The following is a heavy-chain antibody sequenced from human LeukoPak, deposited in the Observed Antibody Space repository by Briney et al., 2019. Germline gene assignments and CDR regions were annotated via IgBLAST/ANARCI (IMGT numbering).Heavy chain of an antibody. CDR3: ARLPRNYYDSSGYVY. V-gene: IGHV4-39*01. CDR1: GGSISGSSYY. J-gene: IGHJ4*02. CDR2: IYYSGST. Sequence: SETLSLTCTVSGGSISGSSYYWGWIRQPPGKGLEWIGSIYYSGSTYYNPSLKSRVTISVDTSKNQFSLKLSSVTAADTAVYYCARLPRNYYDSSGYVYWGQGTLVTVSS. D-gene: IGHD3-22*01.